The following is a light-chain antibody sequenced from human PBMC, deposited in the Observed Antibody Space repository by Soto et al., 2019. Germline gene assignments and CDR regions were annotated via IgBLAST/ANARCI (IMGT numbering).Light chain of an antibody. CDR2: GAS. J-gene: IGKJ1*01. CDR3: QQYYTWPRGT. V-gene: IGKV3-15*01. Sequence: IVMTQSPGTLAVSPGERATLSCRASQGIITNLAWYHQRPGQPPRLLIFGASTRATGVPARFSGSGSGTEFTLTISNLQSADLGVYYCQQYYTWPRGTFGQGTKVDIK. CDR1: QGIITN.